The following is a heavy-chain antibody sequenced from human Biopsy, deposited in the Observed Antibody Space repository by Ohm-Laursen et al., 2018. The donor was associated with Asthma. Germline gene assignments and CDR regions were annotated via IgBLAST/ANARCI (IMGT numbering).Heavy chain of an antibody. CDR1: GFTVSRDH. V-gene: IGHV3-53*01. J-gene: IGHJ4*02. CDR3: ARGDSSNWSHYYFDY. D-gene: IGHD3-22*01. CDR2: IHSGGTS. Sequence: SLRLSCAASGFTVSRDHMFRVRQAPGKGLEWVSVIHSGGTSHTADSVRGRFTISRDYSKNTLYLQMHSLRAEDTAVYYCARGDSSNWSHYYFDYWGQGTLVTVSS.